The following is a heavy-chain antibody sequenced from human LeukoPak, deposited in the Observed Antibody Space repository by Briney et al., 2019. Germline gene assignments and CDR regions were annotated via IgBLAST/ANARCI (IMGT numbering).Heavy chain of an antibody. CDR2: MYYSGTT. J-gene: IGHJ4*02. CDR3: ARAGSIYGWFDY. CDR1: GGSISTYS. V-gene: IGHV4-59*13. Sequence: ASETLSLTCSVSGGSISTYSWGWIRLPPGKGLEWVGHMYYSGTTKYNPSLKSRVTISVDTSKNQFSLRLSSVTAADTAVYFCARAGSIYGWFDYWGQGTLVTVSS. D-gene: IGHD5-18*01.